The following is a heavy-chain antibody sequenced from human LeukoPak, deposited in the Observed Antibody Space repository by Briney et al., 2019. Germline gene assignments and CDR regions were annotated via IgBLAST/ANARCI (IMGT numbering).Heavy chain of an antibody. CDR3: ARXRASSWPFDY. Sequence: PGGSLRLSCAASGFTFSTYTMXXXXXXXXXXXXXVXXXXXXTKYIYXXXSXXXXXXXXXDNAKNSLYLEMNSLRAEDTAVYYCARXRASSWPFDYWGQGTLVTVSS. CDR1: GFTFSTYT. D-gene: IGHD6-13*01. J-gene: IGHJ4*02. CDR2: XXXXTKYI. V-gene: IGHV3-21*01.